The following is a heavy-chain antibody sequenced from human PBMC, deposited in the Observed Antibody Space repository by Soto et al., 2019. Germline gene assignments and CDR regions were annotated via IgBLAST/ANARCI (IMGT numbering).Heavy chain of an antibody. Sequence: QVQLVESGGGVVQSGGSLTLSCTVSGFFLSDYGMHWVRQAPGKGLEWVAATSYDGSSEYYSDSVKDRFTTSRDNSKNTVYWHMNRLRAEDKGLYYCARGGGLNQLLSGSDHWGQGTLVTVSS. CDR1: GFFLSDYG. CDR3: ARGGGLNQLLSGSDH. D-gene: IGHD1-26*01. J-gene: IGHJ4*02. V-gene: IGHV3-33*05. CDR2: TSYDGSSE.